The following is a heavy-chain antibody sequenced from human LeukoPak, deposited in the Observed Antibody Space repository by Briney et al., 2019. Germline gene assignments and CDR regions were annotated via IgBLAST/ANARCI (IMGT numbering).Heavy chain of an antibody. V-gene: IGHV4-34*01. J-gene: IGHJ6*03. D-gene: IGHD2-15*01. CDR1: GGSFSGYY. CDR3: ARGYCSGGSCYYMDV. Sequence: SETLSLTCAAYGGSFSGYYWSWIRRPPGKGLESLGEINHSGSTNYNPSLKSRVTISVDTSKNQFSLKLSSVTAADTAVYYCARGYCSGGSCYYMDVWGKGTTVTVSS. CDR2: INHSGST.